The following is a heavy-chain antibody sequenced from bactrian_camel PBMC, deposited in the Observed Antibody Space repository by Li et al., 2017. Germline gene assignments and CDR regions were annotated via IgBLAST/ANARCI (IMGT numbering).Heavy chain of an antibody. V-gene: IGHV3S53*01. Sequence: HVQLVESGGGLVQPGGSLRLSCVASISDSFNTGCVAWFRQAPMKKREGVAGIDRDGWPVYAASVNDRFTISKDTATILTLQMNSLKSEDTARYYCATSPPPGSWHFGEYNYWGQGTQVTVS. CDR3: ATSPPPGSWHFGEYNY. CDR1: ISDSFNTGC. CDR2: IDRDGWP. D-gene: IGHD2*01. J-gene: IGHJ4*01.